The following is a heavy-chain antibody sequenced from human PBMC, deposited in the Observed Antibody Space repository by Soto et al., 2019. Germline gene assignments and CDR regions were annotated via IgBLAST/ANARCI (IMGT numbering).Heavy chain of an antibody. CDR1: GGSISSYY. CDR3: ARVSRGSSPRKYYFDY. Sequence: ETLSLTCTVSGGSISSYYWSWIRQPPGKGLEWIGYIYYSGSTNYNPSLKSRVTISVDTSKNQFSLKLSSVTAADTAVYYCARVSRGSSPRKYYFDYWGQGTLVTVSS. J-gene: IGHJ4*02. V-gene: IGHV4-59*01. CDR2: IYYSGST. D-gene: IGHD6-6*01.